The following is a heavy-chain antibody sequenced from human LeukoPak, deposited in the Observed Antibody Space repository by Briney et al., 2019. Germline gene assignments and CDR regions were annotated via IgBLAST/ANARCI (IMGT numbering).Heavy chain of an antibody. D-gene: IGHD2-2*01. V-gene: IGHV3-48*01. Sequence: GGPLRLSCAASGFTFSSYSMNWVRQAPGKGREWVSYISSSSSTIYYADSVKGRFTISRDNAKNSLYLQMNSLRAEDTAVYYCARVGYCSSTSCSNYYYYGMDVWGQGTTVTVSS. CDR1: GFTFSSYS. J-gene: IGHJ6*02. CDR3: ARVGYCSSTSCSNYYYYGMDV. CDR2: ISSSSSTI.